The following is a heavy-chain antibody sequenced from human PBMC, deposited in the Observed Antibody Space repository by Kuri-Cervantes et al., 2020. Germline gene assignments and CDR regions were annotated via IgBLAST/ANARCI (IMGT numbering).Heavy chain of an antibody. CDR2: ISYDGSNK. CDR3: ARDAGPYYRWVGAFDI. J-gene: IGHJ3*02. V-gene: IGHV3-30-3*01. D-gene: IGHD3-22*01. Sequence: SCAASGFTFSSYAMHWVRQAPGKGLEWVAVISYDGSNKYYADSVKGRFTISRDNSKNTLYLQMNSLRAEDTAVYYCARDAGPYYRWVGAFDIWGQGTMVTVSS. CDR1: GFTFSSYA.